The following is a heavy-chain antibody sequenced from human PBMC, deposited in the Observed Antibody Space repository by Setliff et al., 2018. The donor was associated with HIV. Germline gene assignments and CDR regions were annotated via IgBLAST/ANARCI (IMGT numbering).Heavy chain of an antibody. CDR1: GFTFRNYA. Sequence: GGSLRLSCAASGFTFRNYAMTWVRQAPGKGLEWVSTISGSGHRTYYADSVKGRFTISRDNSKNTLYLQMNSLRVEDTAVYFSAKDYYYDSSGSPTGDYFDNWGQGTLVTVSS. D-gene: IGHD3-22*01. J-gene: IGHJ4*02. CDR2: ISGSGHRT. V-gene: IGHV3-23*01. CDR3: AKDYYYDSSGSPTGDYFDN.